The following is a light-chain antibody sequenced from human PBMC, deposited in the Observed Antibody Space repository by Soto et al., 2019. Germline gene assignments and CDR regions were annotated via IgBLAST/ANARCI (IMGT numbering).Light chain of an antibody. CDR2: WAS. Sequence: ILMTQSPDYLAVSLGARATINCKSSQSLLYSSNNKNYLAWYQQKPGQPPKLLIYWASTRASGVPARFSGSGSGTDFTLTISNLQAEDVAVYHCQQDPSNPELTFAGGTKVDIK. CDR3: QQDPSNPELT. CDR1: QSLLYSSNNKNY. V-gene: IGKV4-1*01. J-gene: IGKJ4*01.